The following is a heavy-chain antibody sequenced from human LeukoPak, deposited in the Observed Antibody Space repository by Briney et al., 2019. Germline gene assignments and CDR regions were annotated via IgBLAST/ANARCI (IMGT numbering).Heavy chain of an antibody. D-gene: IGHD5-12*01. CDR1: GFTFSSYE. Sequence: HSGGSLRLSCAASGFTFSSYEMNWVRQALGKGLEWVSYISSSGSTIYYADSVKGRFTISRDNAKNSLYLQMNSLRAEDTAVYYCARDFLRGYSGYEPGGFDYWGQGTLVTVSS. V-gene: IGHV3-48*03. CDR3: ARDFLRGYSGYEPGGFDY. J-gene: IGHJ4*02. CDR2: ISSSGSTI.